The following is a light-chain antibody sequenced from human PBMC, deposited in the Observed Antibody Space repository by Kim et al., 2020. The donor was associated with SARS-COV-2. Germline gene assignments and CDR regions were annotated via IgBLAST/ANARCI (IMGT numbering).Light chain of an antibody. CDR3: SSYTRSSTLV. J-gene: IGLJ1*01. Sequence: GQSITISCTGTSSDVGGYSYVSWYQQHPGKAPKLMIYDVSNRPSGVSNRFSGSKSGNTASLTISGLQAEDEADYYCSSYTRSSTLVFGTGTKVTVL. CDR2: DVS. CDR1: SSDVGGYSY. V-gene: IGLV2-14*03.